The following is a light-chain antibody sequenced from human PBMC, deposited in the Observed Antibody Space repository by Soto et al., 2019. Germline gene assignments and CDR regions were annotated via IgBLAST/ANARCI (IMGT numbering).Light chain of an antibody. V-gene: IGLV1-40*01. CDR3: QSYDSSLSGVV. CDR1: SSNFGAGYD. Sequence: QSVLTQPPSVSGAPGQRGTISCTGSSSNFGAGYDVHWYQNLPGTAPKLLIYGNTNRPSGVPDRFSGSKSGTSASLAITGLEAEDEADYYCQSYDSSLSGVVFGGGTKLTVL. J-gene: IGLJ2*01. CDR2: GNT.